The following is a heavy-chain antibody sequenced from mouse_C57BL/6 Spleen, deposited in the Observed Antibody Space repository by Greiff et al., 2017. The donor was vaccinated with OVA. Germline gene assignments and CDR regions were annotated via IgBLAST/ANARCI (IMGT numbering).Heavy chain of an antibody. CDR2: INPNNGTT. Sequence: EVKLQESGPELVKPGASVKISCKASGYSFTDYNMNWVKQRPGQGLEWIGVINPNNGTTSYNQKFKGKATLTVDQSSSTAYMQLNSLTSEDSAVYYCARGVYDGSQFADWGKGTLVTVSA. D-gene: IGHD2-3*01. CDR1: GYSFTDYN. J-gene: IGHJ3*01. CDR3: ARGVYDGSQFAD. V-gene: IGHV1-39*01.